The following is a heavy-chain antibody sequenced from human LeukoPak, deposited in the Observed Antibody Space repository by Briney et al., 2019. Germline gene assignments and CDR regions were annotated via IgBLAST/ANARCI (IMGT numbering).Heavy chain of an antibody. Sequence: PSETLSLTCTVSGGSISSYYWSWVRQPPGKGLEWIGYIYYSGNTNYNPSLKSRVTISVDTSKNQFSLKLSSVTAADTAVYYCARHGVMVYAIGAFDIWGQGTMVTVSS. D-gene: IGHD2-8*01. V-gene: IGHV4-59*08. CDR2: IYYSGNT. CDR3: ARHGVMVYAIGAFDI. J-gene: IGHJ3*02. CDR1: GGSISSYY.